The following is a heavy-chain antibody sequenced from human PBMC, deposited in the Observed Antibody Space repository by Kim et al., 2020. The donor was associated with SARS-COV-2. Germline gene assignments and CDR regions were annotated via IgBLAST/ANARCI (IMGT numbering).Heavy chain of an antibody. V-gene: IGHV4-34*01. CDR3: AAAYSDYSARAHFDC. Sequence: SLKSRVTISVDTSKNQFSLKLGSVPAADTAVYCCAAAYSDYSARAHFDCWGQGTLVTVSS. J-gene: IGHJ4*02. D-gene: IGHD4-17*01.